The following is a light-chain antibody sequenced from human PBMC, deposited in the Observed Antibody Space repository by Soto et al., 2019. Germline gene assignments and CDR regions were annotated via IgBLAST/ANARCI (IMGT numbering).Light chain of an antibody. J-gene: IGKJ4*01. CDR3: QQYGSLPLT. Sequence: EIVLTQSPGTLTLSPGERATLSCRASQSVSSSNLAWYQEKPGQPPRLLIYGASSRATGVPDRFSDSGSGTDFTLTINRLEPEDFAVYFFQQYGSLPLTFGGGTQVEIK. CDR1: QSVSSSN. CDR2: GAS. V-gene: IGKV3-20*01.